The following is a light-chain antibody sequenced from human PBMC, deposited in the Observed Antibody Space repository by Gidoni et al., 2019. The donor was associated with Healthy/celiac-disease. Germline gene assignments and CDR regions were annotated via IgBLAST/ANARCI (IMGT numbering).Light chain of an antibody. CDR1: QSVLYSSNNKNY. CDR2: WAS. Sequence: DILMTQSPDSLSVSLGERATINCNSSQSVLYSSNNKNYLAWYQQKPGQPPKLLIYWASTREAGVPDRFSGSGSGTDFTLTISSLQAEDVAVYYCQQYYSTPLTFGQGTKVEIK. CDR3: QQYYSTPLT. V-gene: IGKV4-1*01. J-gene: IGKJ1*01.